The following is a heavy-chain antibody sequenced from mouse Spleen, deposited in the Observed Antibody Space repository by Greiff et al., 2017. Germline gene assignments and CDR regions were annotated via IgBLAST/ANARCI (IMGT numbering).Heavy chain of an antibody. CDR1: GFTFSDYG. Sequence: DVMLVESGGGLVKLGGSLKLSCAASGFTFSDYGMHWVRQAPEKGLEWVAYISSGSSTIYYADTVKGRFTISRDNAKNTLFLQMTSLRSEDTAMYYCARRTRLDFDYWGQGTTLTVSS. CDR2: ISSGSSTI. D-gene: IGHD4-1*01. J-gene: IGHJ2*01. CDR3: ARRTRLDFDY. V-gene: IGHV5-17*01.